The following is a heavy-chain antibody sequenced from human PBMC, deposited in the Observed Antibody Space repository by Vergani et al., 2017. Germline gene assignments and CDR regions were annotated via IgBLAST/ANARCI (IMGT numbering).Heavy chain of an antibody. D-gene: IGHD6-19*01. CDR3: ARAPLEWLSPSD. CDR1: GGSISSYY. CDR2: IYYSGST. V-gene: IGHV4-59*01. J-gene: IGHJ4*02. Sequence: QVQLQESGPGLVKPSETLSLICTVSGGSISSYYWSWIRQPPGKGLEWIGYIYYSGSTNYNPSLKSRVTMSVDTSKNQFSLKLSSVTAADTAVYYCARAPLEWLSPSDWGQGTLVTVSS.